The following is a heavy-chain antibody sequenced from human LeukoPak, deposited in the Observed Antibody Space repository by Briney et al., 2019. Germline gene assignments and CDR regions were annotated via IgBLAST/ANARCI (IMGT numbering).Heavy chain of an antibody. V-gene: IGHV1-2*06. D-gene: IGHD6-6*01. J-gene: IGHJ4*02. Sequence: ASVKVSCKASGYTFTDYYMNWVRQAPGQGLEWMGRIHPNSGGTNYAQKFQGRVTMTRDTSISTAYMELSRLTSDDTAVYYCGRKSAARKTSEFDYWGQGTLVTVSS. CDR3: GRKSAARKTSEFDY. CDR1: GYTFTDYY. CDR2: IHPNSGGT.